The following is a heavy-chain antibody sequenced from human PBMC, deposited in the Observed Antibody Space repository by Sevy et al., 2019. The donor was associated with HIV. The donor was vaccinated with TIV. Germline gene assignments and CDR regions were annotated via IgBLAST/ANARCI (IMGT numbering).Heavy chain of an antibody. Sequence: GGSLRLSCAASGFTFSDYYMSWIRQAPGKGLEWVSYISSSSSYTNYADSVKGRFTISRDNAKNSLYLQMNSLRAEDTAVYYCARDFAIAARPSHYSMDVWGQGTTVTVSS. CDR1: GFTFSDYY. CDR3: ARDFAIAARPSHYSMDV. V-gene: IGHV3-11*06. D-gene: IGHD6-6*01. J-gene: IGHJ6*02. CDR2: ISSSSSYT.